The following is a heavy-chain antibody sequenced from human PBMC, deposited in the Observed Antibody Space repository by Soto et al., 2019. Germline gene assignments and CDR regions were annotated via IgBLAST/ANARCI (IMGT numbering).Heavy chain of an antibody. CDR3: SITTRTLPGIMHRPFGH. Sequence: QVQLVESGGGVVQPGRSLRLSCAASGFTFNIHPLHWVRHAPGKGLEWVGVISQDGNTKYYADSVKGRFTISRDNAMMNLYMLFQSLKSGDKPTFCGSITTRTLPGIMHRPFGHWGQGALVTVST. V-gene: IGHV3-30-3*01. D-gene: IGHD3-16*01. CDR2: ISQDGNTK. J-gene: IGHJ4*02. CDR1: GFTFNIHP.